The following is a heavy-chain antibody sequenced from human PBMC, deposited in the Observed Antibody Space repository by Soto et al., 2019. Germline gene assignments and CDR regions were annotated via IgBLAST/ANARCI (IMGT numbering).Heavy chain of an antibody. J-gene: IGHJ6*02. CDR1: GFTFSSYW. CDR2: IKQYGSEK. V-gene: IGHV3-7*04. Sequence: GGSLRLSCAASGFTFSSYWMSWVRQAPGKGLEWVANIKQYGSEKYYVDYVKGRFTISRDNAKNSLYLQMNSLRAEDTAVYYCARFYYDSSGYLPSPYYYYYGMDVWGQGTTVTVSS. CDR3: ARFYYDSSGYLPSPYYYYYGMDV. D-gene: IGHD3-22*01.